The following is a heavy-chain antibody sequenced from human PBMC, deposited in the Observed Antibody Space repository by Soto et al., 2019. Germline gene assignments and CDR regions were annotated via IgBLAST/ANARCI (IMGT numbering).Heavy chain of an antibody. J-gene: IGHJ4*02. CDR3: ARAREPEYSRAIFCDI. Sequence: GAQRVLCTGSPLTLSSSYMSGFRQVTGKGLQWVSGVDIAGSTYYANSGKGRFTISRDISTNMVYLQISSLTDEDTAVSYCARAREPEYSRAIFCDIWVQGALVTVSS. CDR1: PLTLSSSY. CDR2: VDIAGST. D-gene: IGHD5-18*01. V-gene: IGHV3-53*01.